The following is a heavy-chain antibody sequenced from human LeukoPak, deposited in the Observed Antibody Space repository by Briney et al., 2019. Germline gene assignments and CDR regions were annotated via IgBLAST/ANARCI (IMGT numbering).Heavy chain of an antibody. CDR1: GYTFNAYG. V-gene: IGHV1-18*01. CDR2: SSGTGYNT. J-gene: IGHJ4*02. D-gene: IGHD2-2*01. Sequence: ASVKVSCKTSGYTFNAYGITWVRQAPGQGLEWMAWSSGTGYNTEYAQKFQGRVTMTTDISTSTAYLELRSLRSDDTAVYYCARSRCSGSTSCYYFFFFDSWGQGTLVAVSS. CDR3: ARSRCSGSTSCYYFFFFDS.